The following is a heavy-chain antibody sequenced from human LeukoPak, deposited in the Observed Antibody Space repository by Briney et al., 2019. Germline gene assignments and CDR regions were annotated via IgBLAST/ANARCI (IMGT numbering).Heavy chain of an antibody. V-gene: IGHV4-59*08. CDR1: GGSISSYY. D-gene: IGHD4-17*01. J-gene: IGHJ3*02. CDR2: IYYSGST. CDR3: ARLDPYYGDYAAFDI. Sequence: PSETLSLTCTVSGGSISSYYWSWIRQPPGKGLGWIGYIYYSGSTNYNPSLKSRVTISVDTSKNQFSLKLSSVTAADTAVYYCARLDPYYGDYAAFDIWGQGTMVTVSS.